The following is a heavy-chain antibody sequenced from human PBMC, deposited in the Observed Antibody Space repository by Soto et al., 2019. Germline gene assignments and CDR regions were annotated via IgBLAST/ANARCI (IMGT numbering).Heavy chain of an antibody. D-gene: IGHD1-7*01. CDR2: ISYDGSNK. V-gene: IGHV3-30-3*01. J-gene: IGHJ6*02. CDR1: GFTFSSYA. Sequence: GGSLRLSCAASGFTFSSYAMHWVRQAPGKGLEWVAVISYDGSNKYYADSVKGRFTISRDNSKNTLYLQMNSLRAEDTAVYYCARDFSWNYYPTYYYYGMDVWGQGTTVTVSS. CDR3: ARDFSWNYYPTYYYYGMDV.